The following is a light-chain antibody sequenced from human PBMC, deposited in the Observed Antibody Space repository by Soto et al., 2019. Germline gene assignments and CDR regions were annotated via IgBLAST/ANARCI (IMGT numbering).Light chain of an antibody. CDR2: EVS. Sequence: QSALTQPASVSGSPGQSVTISCTGTSNDVGGYNYVSWYQQHPGKAPKLVIYEVSHRPSGISGRFSGSKSGNTASLTISGLQVDDEAHYFCSSYTTSSPYVFGAGTKVTVL. CDR1: SNDVGGYNY. J-gene: IGLJ1*01. V-gene: IGLV2-14*01. CDR3: SSYTTSSPYV.